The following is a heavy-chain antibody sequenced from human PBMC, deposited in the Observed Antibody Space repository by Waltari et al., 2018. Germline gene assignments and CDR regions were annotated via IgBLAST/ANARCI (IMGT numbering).Heavy chain of an antibody. D-gene: IGHD1-26*01. CDR3: ARGIGRWELAYGMDV. CDR2: INPNSGST. J-gene: IGHJ6*02. V-gene: IGHV1-2*02. Sequence: QVQLVQSGAEVKKPGASVNVSCKASGYTFTGYYLYWVRQAPGQGLEWGGWINPNSGSTNDAQKCQGRVAMTEDTSIRTAYMELSRLRSDDAAVYYCARGIGRWELAYGMDVWGQGTTVTVSS. CDR1: GYTFTGYY.